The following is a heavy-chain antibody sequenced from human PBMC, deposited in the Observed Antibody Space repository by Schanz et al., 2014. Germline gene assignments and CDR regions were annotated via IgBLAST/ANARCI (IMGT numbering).Heavy chain of an antibody. Sequence: DVQLVESGGGLVQPGGSLRLSCAASGFTFSDSWMHWVRQAPGKGLEWVAVIYSGGSTFYTDSVKGRFTISRDNSKNTLYLQMNSLIAEDTAVYYCAKCIGWYGRCAFDIWGQGTMVTVSS. V-gene: IGHV3-66*01. CDR2: IYSGGST. CDR3: AKCIGWYGRCAFDI. CDR1: GFTFSDSW. J-gene: IGHJ3*02. D-gene: IGHD6-19*01.